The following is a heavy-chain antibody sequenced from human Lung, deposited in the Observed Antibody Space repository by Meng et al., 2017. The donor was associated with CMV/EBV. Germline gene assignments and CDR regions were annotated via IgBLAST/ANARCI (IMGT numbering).Heavy chain of an antibody. V-gene: IGHV1-8*01. Sequence: ASXXVSCKASGYTFTTYDINWVRQATGQGLERMGWMNPNSGNTGYAQKFQGRVTLTRVTSISTAYMELSRLTSDDTAVYYCARTRIEVEPDGRKIKYYNYGMDVWGQGTTVTVSS. D-gene: IGHD2-2*01. CDR2: MNPNSGNT. CDR1: GYTFTTYD. J-gene: IGHJ6*02. CDR3: ARTRIEVEPDGRKIKYYNYGMDV.